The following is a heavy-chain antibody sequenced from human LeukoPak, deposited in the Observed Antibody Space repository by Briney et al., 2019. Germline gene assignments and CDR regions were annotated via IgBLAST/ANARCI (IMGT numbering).Heavy chain of an antibody. CDR2: INHSGST. CDR1: GGSFSGYY. Sequence: SETLSLTCAVYGGSFSGYYWSWIRQPPGKGLEWIGEINHSGSTNYNPSLKSRVTISVDTSKNQFSLKLSSVTAADTAVYYCARDPPYYYGSGSYLNWGQGTLVTVSS. CDR3: ARDPPYYYGSGSYLN. V-gene: IGHV4-34*01. J-gene: IGHJ4*02. D-gene: IGHD3-10*01.